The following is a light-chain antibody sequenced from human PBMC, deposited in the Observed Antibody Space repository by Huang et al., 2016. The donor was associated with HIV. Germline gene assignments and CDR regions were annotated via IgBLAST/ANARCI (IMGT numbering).Light chain of an antibody. CDR1: QSVGNY. Sequence: EIVLTQSPGTLSLSQGERATLSCRASQSVGNYLAWYQQKPGQAPRLLIYGASTRVTGIPDRFSGGGYGTDFTLSISRLEPEDFAVYYCQQYERPPDTFGPGTKVNIK. CDR2: GAS. J-gene: IGKJ3*01. CDR3: QQYERPPDT. V-gene: IGKV3-20*01.